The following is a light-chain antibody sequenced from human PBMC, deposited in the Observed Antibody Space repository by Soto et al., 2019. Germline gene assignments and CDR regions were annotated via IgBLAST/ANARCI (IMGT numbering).Light chain of an antibody. CDR3: LQDYNYHRT. V-gene: IGKV3-20*01. CDR1: QSVSSAY. CDR2: GES. Sequence: EILLTQSSGTLSLPPRQRDTLSCRSSQSVSSAYLAWYQQKPGQDTRIIIYGESSRATGIKDRFSGSGSGTEFTLTISSMQPEDFATYYCLQDYNYHRTLGKGTKVDIK. J-gene: IGKJ1*01.